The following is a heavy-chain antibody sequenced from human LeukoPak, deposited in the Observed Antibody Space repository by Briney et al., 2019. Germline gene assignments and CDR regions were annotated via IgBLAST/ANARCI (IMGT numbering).Heavy chain of an antibody. CDR1: GYTFTGYY. V-gene: IGHV1-2*02. D-gene: IGHD1-26*01. CDR2: INPNSGGT. J-gene: IGHJ5*02. Sequence: ASVKVSCKASGYTFTGYYMHWVQQAPGQGLEWMGWINPNSGGTNYAQKFQGRVTMTRDTSISTAYMELSRLRSDDTAVYYCARVVSGITRIDWFDPWGQGTLVTVSS. CDR3: ARVVSGITRIDWFDP.